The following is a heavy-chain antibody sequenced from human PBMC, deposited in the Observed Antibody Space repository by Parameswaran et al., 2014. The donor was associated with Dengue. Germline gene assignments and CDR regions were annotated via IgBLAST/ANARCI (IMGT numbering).Heavy chain of an antibody. V-gene: IGHV3-69-1*01. J-gene: IGHJ6*02. Sequence: VSSISSSSYIYYADSVKGRFTISRDNAKNSLYLQMNSLRAEDTAVYYCARGDCSSTSCLVYYYGMDVWGQGTTVTVSS. D-gene: IGHD2-2*01. CDR3: ARGDCSSTSCLVYYYGMDV. CDR2: ISSSSYI.